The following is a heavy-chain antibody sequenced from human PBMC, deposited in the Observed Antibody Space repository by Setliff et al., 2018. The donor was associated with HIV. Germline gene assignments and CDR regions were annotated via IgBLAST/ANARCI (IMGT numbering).Heavy chain of an antibody. V-gene: IGHV3-49*04. D-gene: IGHD6-19*01. J-gene: IGHJ4*02. CDR3: RVFAIAVAGTIDY. CDR2: IRSKAYGGTT. CDR1: GFTFGDYT. Sequence: PGGSLRLSCTVSGFTFGDYTMSWVRQAPGKGLEWVGFIRSKAYGGTTEYAASVKGRFSISRDDSKSIAYLQMNSLKTEDTAVYYCRVFAIAVAGTIDYWGQGTLVTVSS.